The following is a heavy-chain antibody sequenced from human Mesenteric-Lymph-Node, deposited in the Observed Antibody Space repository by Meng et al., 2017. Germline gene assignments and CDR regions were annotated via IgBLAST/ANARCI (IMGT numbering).Heavy chain of an antibody. D-gene: IGHD6-19*01. J-gene: IGHJ4*02. V-gene: IGHV2-5*02. CDR3: AHRVAGYSGGWHHGIFDY. CDR2: IYWADDK. CDR1: GFSLSNARMG. Sequence: SGSTLVKPTETLTLTCTVSGFSLSNARMGVSWIRQPPGKALEWLALIYWADDKRYSPSLKGRLTIIKDTSRNQVLLIMTNLDPVDTATYYCAHRVAGYSGGWHHGIFDYWGQGALVTVSS.